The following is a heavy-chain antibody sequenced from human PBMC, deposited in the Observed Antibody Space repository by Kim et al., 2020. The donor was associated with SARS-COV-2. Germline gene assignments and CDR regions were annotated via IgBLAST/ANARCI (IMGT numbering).Heavy chain of an antibody. CDR3: ARGGNIVVVPAANSFDY. Sequence: LQSRVTISVDMSKNQLSLKLSSVTAADTAVYYCARGGNIVVVPAANSFDYWGQGTLVTVSS. J-gene: IGHJ4*02. D-gene: IGHD2-2*01. V-gene: IGHV4-34*01.